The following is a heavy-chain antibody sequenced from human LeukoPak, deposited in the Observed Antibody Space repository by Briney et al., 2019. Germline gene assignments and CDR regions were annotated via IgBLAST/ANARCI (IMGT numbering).Heavy chain of an antibody. J-gene: IGHJ4*02. Sequence: PGGSLRLSCAASGFTFSSYGMSWVRQAPGKGLEWVSAISGSGGSTYYADSVKGRFTISRDNSKNTLYLQMNSLRAEDTAVYYCAKLGKAARFHIFPYYFDYWGQGTLVTVSS. CDR1: GFTFSSYG. CDR2: ISGSGGST. CDR3: AKLGKAARFHIFPYYFDY. V-gene: IGHV3-23*01. D-gene: IGHD6-6*01.